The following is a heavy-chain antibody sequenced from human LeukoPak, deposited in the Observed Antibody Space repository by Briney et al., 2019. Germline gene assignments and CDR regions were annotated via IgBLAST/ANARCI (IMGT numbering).Heavy chain of an antibody. D-gene: IGHD1-1*01. J-gene: IGHJ4*02. V-gene: IGHV1-2*02. CDR1: GYTFTCYY. CDR3: ARAPNWQAYYFDY. Sequence: ASVKVSCKASGYTFTCYYMHWVRQAPGQGLEWMGWINPNSGGTNYAQKFQGRVTMTRDTSISTAYMELSRLRSDDTAVYYCARAPNWQAYYFDYWGQGTLVTVSS. CDR2: INPNSGGT.